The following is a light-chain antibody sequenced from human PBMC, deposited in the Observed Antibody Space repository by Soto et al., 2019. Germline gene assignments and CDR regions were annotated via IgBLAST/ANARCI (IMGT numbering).Light chain of an antibody. V-gene: IGLV2-14*01. CDR3: SSYTSSCTLPVV. Sequence: QSALTQPASVSGSPGQSITISCTGTSSDVGGYNYVSWYQQHPGKAPKLMIYDVSNRPSGVSNRFSGSKSGNTASLTISGLQAEDEADYYCSSYTSSCTLPVVFGGGTKVTVL. J-gene: IGLJ2*01. CDR1: SSDVGGYNY. CDR2: DVS.